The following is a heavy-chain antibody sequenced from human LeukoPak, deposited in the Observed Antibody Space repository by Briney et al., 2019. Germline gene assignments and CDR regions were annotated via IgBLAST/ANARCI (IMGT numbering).Heavy chain of an antibody. CDR2: IYYSGST. CDR3: AREPYYDSSGYYDY. CDR1: GGSISSSSYY. D-gene: IGHD3-22*01. V-gene: IGHV4-39*01. Sequence: SETLSLTCTVSGGSISSSSYYWGWIRQPPGKGLEWIGSIYYSGSTYYNPSLKSRVTISVDTSKNQFSLKLSSVTAADTAVYYCAREPYYDSSGYYDYWGQGTLVTVSS. J-gene: IGHJ4*02.